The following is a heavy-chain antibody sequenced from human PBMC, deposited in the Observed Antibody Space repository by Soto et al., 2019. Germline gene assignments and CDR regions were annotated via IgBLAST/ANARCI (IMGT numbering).Heavy chain of an antibody. V-gene: IGHV1-58*02. J-gene: IGHJ4*02. CDR3: MTGDSDSYWSGGH. D-gene: IGHD1-26*01. Sequence: SVKVSCKASGFTFSRSAMQCVRQARGQRPEWIGWIVVGSAKTNYAQKFRERVTITRDMSTMTAYMELSSLSPEDTAIYYCMTGDSDSYWSGGHWGQGTLVTVSS. CDR1: GFTFSRSA. CDR2: IVVGSAKT.